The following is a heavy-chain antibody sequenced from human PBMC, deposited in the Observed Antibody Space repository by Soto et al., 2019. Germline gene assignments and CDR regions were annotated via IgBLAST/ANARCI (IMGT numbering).Heavy chain of an antibody. CDR3: ARVDYYYGSGSYYSTNYYYYGMDV. CDR2: IKQDGSEK. Sequence: GGSLRLSCAASGFTFSSYWMSWVRQAPGKGLEWVANIKQDGSEKYYVDSVKGRFTISRDNAKNSLYLQMNSLRAEDTAVYYCARVDYYYGSGSYYSTNYYYYGMDVWGQGTTVTVSS. D-gene: IGHD3-10*01. V-gene: IGHV3-7*03. CDR1: GFTFSSYW. J-gene: IGHJ6*02.